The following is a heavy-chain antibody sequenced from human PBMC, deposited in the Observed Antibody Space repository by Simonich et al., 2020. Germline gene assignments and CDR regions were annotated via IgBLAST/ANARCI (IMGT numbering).Heavy chain of an antibody. CDR3: ARVRFEAFDI. CDR1: GYTFTGYY. Sequence: QVQLVQSGAEVKKPGASVKVSCKASGYTFTGYYMHWVRQAPGQGLGRKGWSNPNRGGTTYAQKFQGRGTMTRDTSISTAYMELSRLRSDDTAVYYCARVRFEAFDIWGQGTMVTVSS. CDR2: SNPNRGGT. J-gene: IGHJ3*02. V-gene: IGHV1-2*02.